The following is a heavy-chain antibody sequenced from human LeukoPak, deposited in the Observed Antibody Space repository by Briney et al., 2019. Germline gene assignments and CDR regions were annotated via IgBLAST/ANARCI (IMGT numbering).Heavy chain of an antibody. Sequence: ASVKVSCKGSGYTFSNFGISWVRQAPGQGLEWMGWINAYNGDTGYAEKVQGRVTMTTDTSTSTAYMELRSLRSEDTAVYYCARDGLVPALYYLDFWGKGTTVTVSS. V-gene: IGHV1-18*01. CDR2: INAYNGDT. J-gene: IGHJ6*03. CDR3: ARDGLVPALYYLDF. CDR1: GYTFSNFG. D-gene: IGHD2-2*01.